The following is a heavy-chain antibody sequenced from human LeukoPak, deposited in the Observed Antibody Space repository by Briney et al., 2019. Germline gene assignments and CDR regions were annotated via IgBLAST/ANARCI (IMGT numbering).Heavy chain of an antibody. D-gene: IGHD1-14*01. Sequence: SETLSLTCAVYGGSFSGYYWSWIRQPPGKGLEWIGEINHSGSTNYNPSLKSRVTISVDTSKNQFSLKLSSVTAADTAVYYCARSTRLLLTDKTAFDYWGQGTLVTVSS. CDR3: ARSTRLLLTDKTAFDY. J-gene: IGHJ4*02. V-gene: IGHV4-34*01. CDR1: GGSFSGYY. CDR2: INHSGST.